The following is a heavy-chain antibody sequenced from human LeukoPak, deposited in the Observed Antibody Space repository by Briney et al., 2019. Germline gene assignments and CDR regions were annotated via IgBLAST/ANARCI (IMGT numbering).Heavy chain of an antibody. CDR3: ARSLSRGYSGFRVSPFDY. CDR2: MFHSGST. Sequence: SETLSLTCAVSGYSISSGYYWGWIRQPPGKGLEWIGSMFHSGSTYYNPSLKSRATISVDKSKNHFSLKLSSVTGADTAVYYCARSLSRGYSGFRVSPFDYWGQGTLVTVSS. D-gene: IGHD5-12*01. CDR1: GYSISSGYY. V-gene: IGHV4-38-2*01. J-gene: IGHJ4*02.